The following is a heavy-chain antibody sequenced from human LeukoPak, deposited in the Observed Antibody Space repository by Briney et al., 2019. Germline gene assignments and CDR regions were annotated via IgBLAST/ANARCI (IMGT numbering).Heavy chain of an antibody. J-gene: IGHJ4*02. CDR3: ASRGSSSWHTDFDY. CDR2: IYTSGNT. D-gene: IGHD6-13*01. Sequence: SETLSLTCTVSGVSISTYYWSWIRQPAGKGLEWIGHIYTSGNTNYNPSLRSRVTISVDTSKNQFSLKLSSVTAADTAVYYCASRGSSSWHTDFDYWGQGTLVTVSS. CDR1: GVSISTYY. V-gene: IGHV4-4*07.